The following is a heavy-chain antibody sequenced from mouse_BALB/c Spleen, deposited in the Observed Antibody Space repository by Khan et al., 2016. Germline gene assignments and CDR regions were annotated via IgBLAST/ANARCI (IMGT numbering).Heavy chain of an antibody. D-gene: IGHD1-1*01. CDR1: GYAFSRYW. J-gene: IGHJ3*02. Sequence: EVQLLESGPGLVKPGGSLKLSCKASGYAFSRYWMSWVRQAPGKGLEWIGGINPYSSTINYTPSLKDKFTISRDNAKNTLYLQMRKVRSEDTGLYYCARAGDYGYLGNWGKGTPVTVTA. CDR3: ARAGDYGYLGN. CDR2: INPYSSTI. V-gene: IGHV4-1*02.